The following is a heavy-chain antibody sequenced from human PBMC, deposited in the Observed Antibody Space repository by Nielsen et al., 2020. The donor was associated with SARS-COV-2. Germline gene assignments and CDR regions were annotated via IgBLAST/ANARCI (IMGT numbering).Heavy chain of an antibody. V-gene: IGHV3-33*01. J-gene: IGHJ6*02. Sequence: GESLKISCAASGSTFSSYGMHWVRQAPGKGLEWVAVIWYDGSNKYYADSVKGRFTISRDNSKNTLYLQMNSLRAEDTAVYYCAGHLSWYGMDVWGQGTTVTVSS. CDR1: GSTFSSYG. CDR3: AGHLSWYGMDV. CDR2: IWYDGSNK. D-gene: IGHD3-16*02.